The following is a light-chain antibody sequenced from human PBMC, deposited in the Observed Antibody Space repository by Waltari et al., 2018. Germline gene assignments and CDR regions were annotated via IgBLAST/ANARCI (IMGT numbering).Light chain of an antibody. CDR3: QQTYNSPPWT. Sequence: DIQMTQSPSSLSASVGDRVTINCRASQSISTYLTWYQQKPGKAPKLLIFAASSLQSGVPSRFSGSGSGTDFTLTIRSLQPEDFATYYCQQTYNSPPWTFGQGTKVEIK. V-gene: IGKV1-39*01. CDR1: QSISTY. J-gene: IGKJ1*01. CDR2: AAS.